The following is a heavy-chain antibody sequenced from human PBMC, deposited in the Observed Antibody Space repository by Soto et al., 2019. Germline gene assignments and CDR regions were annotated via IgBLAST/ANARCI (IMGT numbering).Heavy chain of an antibody. Sequence: GASVKVSCKASGYTFTSYYMHWVRQAPGQGLEWMGIINPSGGSTSYAQKFQGRVTMTRDTSTSTVYMELSSLRSEDTAVYYCARMAYYDILTGYLAYPSSFDYWGQGTLVTVSS. CDR3: ARMAYYDILTGYLAYPSSFDY. CDR2: INPSGGST. J-gene: IGHJ4*02. D-gene: IGHD3-9*01. CDR1: GYTFTSYY. V-gene: IGHV1-46*03.